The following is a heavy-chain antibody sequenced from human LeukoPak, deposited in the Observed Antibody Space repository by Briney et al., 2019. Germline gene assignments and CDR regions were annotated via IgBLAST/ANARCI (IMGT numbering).Heavy chain of an antibody. J-gene: IGHJ4*02. CDR1: GDSVSSNSAA. CDR3: ARYDSIWFLDY. CDR2: TYYRSKWYS. V-gene: IGHV6-1*01. D-gene: IGHD3-22*01. Sequence: SQTLSLTCAISGDSVSSNSAAWHWIRQSPSRGLEWLGRTYYRSKWYSDYAVSVRSRITINADTSKNQFSLQLNSVTPEDTAVYYCARYDSIWFLDYWGQGTLVTVSS.